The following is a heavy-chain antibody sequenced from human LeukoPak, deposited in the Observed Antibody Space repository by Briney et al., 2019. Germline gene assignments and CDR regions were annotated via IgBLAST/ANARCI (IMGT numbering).Heavy chain of an antibody. V-gene: IGHV3-9*01. D-gene: IGHD2-2*01. Sequence: GRSLRLSCAASGFTFDDYVMHWVRQAPGRGLEWVSGISRDSANTGYADSVKGRFTISRDNAKNSLYLQMNSLTTEDTALYYCARDFCTGCNYYFYGMDVWGRGTTVTVSS. CDR3: ARDFCTGCNYYFYGMDV. J-gene: IGHJ6*02. CDR1: GFTFDDYV. CDR2: ISRDSANT.